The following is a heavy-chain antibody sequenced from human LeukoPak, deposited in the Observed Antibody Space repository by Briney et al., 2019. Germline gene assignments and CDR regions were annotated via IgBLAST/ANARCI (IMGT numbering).Heavy chain of an antibody. CDR3: ARAAYYYYYMDV. J-gene: IGHJ6*03. V-gene: IGHV4-59*12. Sequence: TETLSLTCTVSGGSISSYYWSWIRQPPGKGLEWIGYIYYSGSTNYNPSLKSRVTISVDTSKNQFSLKLSSVTAADTAVYYCARAAYYYYYMDVWGKGTTVTVSS. CDR1: GGSISSYY. CDR2: IYYSGST.